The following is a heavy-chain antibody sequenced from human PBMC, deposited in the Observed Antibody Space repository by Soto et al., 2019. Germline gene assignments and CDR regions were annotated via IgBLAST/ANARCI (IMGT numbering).Heavy chain of an antibody. V-gene: IGHV6-1*01. Sequence: PSQTLSLTSDISGDSVSSNSGGWNWVRQSPSSGLEWLGRTYYRSKWFNDSAPSVKSRIIINPDTSKNQLSLQLNSVTPEDTAVYYCARSAKGGAFDIWAQGTMVTVS. J-gene: IGHJ3*02. CDR3: ARSAKGGAFDI. D-gene: IGHD3-16*01. CDR1: GDSVSSNSGG. CDR2: TYYRSKWFN.